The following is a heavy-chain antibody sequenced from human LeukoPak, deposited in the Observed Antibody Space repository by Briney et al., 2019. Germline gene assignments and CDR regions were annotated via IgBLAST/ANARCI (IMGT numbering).Heavy chain of an antibody. J-gene: IGHJ4*02. CDR3: ARDYYDSSGYCFDY. D-gene: IGHD3-22*01. Sequence: SGGPLRLSCAASGFTFSSYWMSWVRQAPGKGLEWVANIKQDGSEKYYVDSVKGRFTISRDNAKNSLYLQMNSLRAEDTAVYYCARDYYDSSGYCFDYWGQGTLVTVSS. V-gene: IGHV3-7*01. CDR2: IKQDGSEK. CDR1: GFTFSSYW.